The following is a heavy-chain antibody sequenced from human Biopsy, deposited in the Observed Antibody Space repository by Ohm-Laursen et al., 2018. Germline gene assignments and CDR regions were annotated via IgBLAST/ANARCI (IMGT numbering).Heavy chain of an antibody. CDR3: ARVGAGAPSIDYFDY. Sequence: PSQTLSLTWPVSGGSIGSFFWSWIRQPPGKGLEWIGYIYYSGSTNYNPSLRSRVTISVDRSKNQFSLELSSVTAADTAVYYCARVGAGAPSIDYFDYWGQGALVTVSS. V-gene: IGHV4-59*01. J-gene: IGHJ4*02. CDR1: GGSIGSFF. CDR2: IYYSGST. D-gene: IGHD1-26*01.